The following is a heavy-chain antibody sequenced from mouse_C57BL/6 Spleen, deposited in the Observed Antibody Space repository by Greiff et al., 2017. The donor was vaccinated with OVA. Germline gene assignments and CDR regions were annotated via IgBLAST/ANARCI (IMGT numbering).Heavy chain of an antibody. D-gene: IGHD2-5*01. CDR1: GYTFTGYW. Sequence: VKLQESGAELMKPGASVKLSCKATGYTFTGYWIEWVKQRPGHGLEWIGEILPGSGSTNYNEKFKGKATFTADTSSNTAYMQLSSLTTKDSAIYYCARNSKGYYYAMDYWGQGTSVTVSS. J-gene: IGHJ4*01. CDR2: ILPGSGST. CDR3: ARNSKGYYYAMDY. V-gene: IGHV1-9*01.